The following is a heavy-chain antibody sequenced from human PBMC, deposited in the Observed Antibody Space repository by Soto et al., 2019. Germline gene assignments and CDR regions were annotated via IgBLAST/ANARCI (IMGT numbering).Heavy chain of an antibody. J-gene: IGHJ4*02. CDR1: GFTLSSYA. D-gene: IGHD6-13*01. V-gene: IGHV3-23*01. Sequence: GGSLSLSCAASGFTLSSYAISWVRQAPGKGLEWVSGISGSGGSTYYADSVKGRFTVSRDNSKDTLYLQMNSLRAEDTAVYYCAKFIAASGTDYWGQGTLVTVSS. CDR3: AKFIAASGTDY. CDR2: ISGSGGST.